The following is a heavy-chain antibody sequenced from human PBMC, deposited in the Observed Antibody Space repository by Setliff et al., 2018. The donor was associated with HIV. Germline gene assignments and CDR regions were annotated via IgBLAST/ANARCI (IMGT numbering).Heavy chain of an antibody. CDR2: IYTSGST. D-gene: IGHD3-22*01. CDR3: ARDHDYYDSSKSWGFDY. V-gene: IGHV4-61*02. Sequence: PSETLSLTCTVSGGSISSGSYYWSWIRQPAGKGLEWIGRIYTSGSTNYNPSLKSRVTISVDTSKNQFSLKLSSVTAADTAVYYCARDHDYYDSSKSWGFDYWGQGTLVTVSS. CDR1: GGSISSGSYY. J-gene: IGHJ4*02.